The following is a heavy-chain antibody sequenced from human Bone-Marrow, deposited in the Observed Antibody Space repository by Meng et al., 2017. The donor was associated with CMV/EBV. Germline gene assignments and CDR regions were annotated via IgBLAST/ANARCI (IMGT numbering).Heavy chain of an antibody. Sequence: GESLKISWKGSGYSFTSYWIGWVRQMPGKGLEWMGIIYPGDSDTRYSPSFQGQVTISADKSISTAYLQWSSLKASDTAMYYCARRVVMGSSFGYYYDSSGYYEQTRYYFDYWGQGTLVTVSS. CDR1: GYSFTSYW. V-gene: IGHV5-51*01. CDR2: IYPGDSDT. D-gene: IGHD3-22*01. J-gene: IGHJ4*02. CDR3: ARRVVMGSSFGYYYDSSGYYEQTRYYFDY.